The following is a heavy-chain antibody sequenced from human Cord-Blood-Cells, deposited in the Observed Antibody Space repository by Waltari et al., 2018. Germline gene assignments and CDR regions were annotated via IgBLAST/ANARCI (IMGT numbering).Heavy chain of an antibody. CDR2: IYYSGST. CDR1: GGPVSSCSYY. D-gene: IGHD2-2*01. V-gene: IGHV4-61*01. Sequence: QVQLQESGPGLVKPSETLSLPCTVSGGPVSSCSYYWSWTRQPPGKGLEWIGYIYYSGSTNYNPSLKSRVTISVDTSKNQFSLKLSSVTAADTAVYYCASCSSTSCYAFDIWGQGTMVTVSS. CDR3: ASCSSTSCYAFDI. J-gene: IGHJ3*02.